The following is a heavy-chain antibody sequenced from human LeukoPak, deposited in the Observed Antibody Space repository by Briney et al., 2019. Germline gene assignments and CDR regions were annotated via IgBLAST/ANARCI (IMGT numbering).Heavy chain of an antibody. V-gene: IGHV3-21*01. CDR2: ISSSSSYI. CDR1: GFTFSSYS. J-gene: IGHJ6*02. D-gene: IGHD2-2*01. Sequence: GGSLRLSCVASGFTFSSYSMNWVRQAPGKGLEWVSSISSSSSYIYYADSVKGRFTISRDNAKNSLYLQMNSLRAEDTAVYYCARQPRVVVPAANYYYYYGMDVWGQGTTVTVSS. CDR3: ARQPRVVVPAANYYYYYGMDV.